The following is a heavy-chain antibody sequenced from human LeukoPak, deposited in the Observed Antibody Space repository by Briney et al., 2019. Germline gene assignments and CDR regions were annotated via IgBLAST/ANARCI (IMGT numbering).Heavy chain of an antibody. V-gene: IGHV1-18*01. CDR3: AREAAADFSHYYYYMDV. J-gene: IGHJ6*03. Sequence: ASVKVSCKASGCTFTSYGISWVRQAPGQGLEWMGWISAHNGNTKYAQKLQGRVTMTTDTSTSTGYMELRSLRSDDTAVYYCAREAAADFSHYYYYMDVWGKGTTVTVSS. CDR2: ISAHNGNT. D-gene: IGHD6-13*01. CDR1: GCTFTSYG.